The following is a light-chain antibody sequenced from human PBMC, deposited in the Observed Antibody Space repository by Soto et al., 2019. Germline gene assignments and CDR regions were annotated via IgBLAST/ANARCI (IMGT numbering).Light chain of an antibody. CDR3: ETWDSNTKV. V-gene: IGLV4-60*03. J-gene: IGLJ3*02. CDR2: LEGSGSY. Sequence: QSVLTQSSSASASLGSSVKLTCTLSRGHSSYIIAWHQQQPGKAPRYLMKLEGSGSYNKGSGVPDRFSGSSSGADRYLTIPNLQSEDEADYYCETWDSNTKVFGEGTKLTVL. CDR1: RGHSSYI.